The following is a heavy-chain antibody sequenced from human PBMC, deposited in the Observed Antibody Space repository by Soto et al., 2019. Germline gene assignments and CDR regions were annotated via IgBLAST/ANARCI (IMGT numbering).Heavy chain of an antibody. V-gene: IGHV4-59*12. Sequence: PSETLSLTYTVSGGSISSYYWSWIRQPPGKGLEWIGYIYYSGSTNYNPSLKSRVTISVDTSKNQLSLKLSSVTAADTAVYYCARDGSGYYPRCFDYWGQGTLVTVSS. CDR2: IYYSGST. D-gene: IGHD3-22*01. CDR1: GGSISSYY. J-gene: IGHJ4*02. CDR3: ARDGSGYYPRCFDY.